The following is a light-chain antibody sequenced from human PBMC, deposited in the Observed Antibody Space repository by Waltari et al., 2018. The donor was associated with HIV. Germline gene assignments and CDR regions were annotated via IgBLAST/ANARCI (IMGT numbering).Light chain of an antibody. CDR2: TNN. J-gene: IGLJ2*01. V-gene: IGLV10-54*02. Sequence: QAGLTQPPSVSKGLRQTATLTCTGNSNTVGNQGAAWLQQHQGHPPKLLSYTNNNRPSGISERFSASRSGNTASLTITGLQPEDEADYYCSALDSSLSVVFGGGTKLTVL. CDR1: SNTVGNQG. CDR3: SALDSSLSVV.